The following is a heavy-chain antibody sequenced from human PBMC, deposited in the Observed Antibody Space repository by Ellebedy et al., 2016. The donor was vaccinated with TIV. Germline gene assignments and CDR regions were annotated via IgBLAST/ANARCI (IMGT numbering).Heavy chain of an antibody. J-gene: IGHJ5*02. D-gene: IGHD3-3*02. V-gene: IGHV4-59*08. CDR2: LSSSGST. CDR3: ARQGMHLWFDP. Sequence: MPSETLSLTCTVSGVSISSSSWSWFRQPPGKGLEWIGYLSSSGSTDSNPSLKSRVAFSVDTSTNHISLNLTSVTAADTAVYYCARQGMHLWFDPWGQGTLVIVSS. CDR1: GVSISSSS.